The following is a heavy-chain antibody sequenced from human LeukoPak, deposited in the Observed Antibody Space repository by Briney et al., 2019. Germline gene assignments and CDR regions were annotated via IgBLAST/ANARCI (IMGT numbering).Heavy chain of an antibody. V-gene: IGHV3-74*01. J-gene: IGHJ4*02. Sequence: PGGSLRLSCAASGFRFSDYWMHWVRQGPGKGPEWLSRTSKDGSGTFYADAAKGRFTASRDNAKNTVYLQVTNVRPEDTAVYYCARGGCSGSYYRFSWGQGTLVTVAS. CDR3: ARGGCSGSYYRFS. CDR2: TSKDGSGT. D-gene: IGHD6-25*01. CDR1: GFRFSDYW.